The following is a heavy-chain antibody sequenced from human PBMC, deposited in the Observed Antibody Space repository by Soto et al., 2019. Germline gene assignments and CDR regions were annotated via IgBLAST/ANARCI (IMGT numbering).Heavy chain of an antibody. Sequence: QVHLQESGPGLVKPSQTLSLTCTVSGGFVNSVNNYWSWIRQPPGKGLEWLGYIFYTGSTYYNPSRGSRVTISIDTSKNRFSLKLTSVTAADTAVYYWARVPFSSVGVADPPVGWCDPWGQGTLVTVSS. V-gene: IGHV4-30-4*01. CDR2: IFYTGST. D-gene: IGHD3-3*01. CDR1: GGFVNSVNNY. J-gene: IGHJ5*02. CDR3: ARVPFSSVGVADPPVGWCDP.